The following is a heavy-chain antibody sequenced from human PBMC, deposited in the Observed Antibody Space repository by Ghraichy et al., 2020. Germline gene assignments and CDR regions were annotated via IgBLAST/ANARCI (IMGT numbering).Heavy chain of an antibody. D-gene: IGHD3-22*01. CDR2: INHSGST. J-gene: IGHJ4*02. CDR3: ARGSTYYYDSSGYDY. Sequence: SQTLSLTSAVYGGSFSGYYWSWIRQPPGKGLEWIGEINHSGSTNYNPSLKSRVTISVDTSKNQFSLKLSSVTAADTAVYYCARGSTYYYDSSGYDYWGQGTLVTVSS. V-gene: IGHV4-34*01. CDR1: GGSFSGYY.